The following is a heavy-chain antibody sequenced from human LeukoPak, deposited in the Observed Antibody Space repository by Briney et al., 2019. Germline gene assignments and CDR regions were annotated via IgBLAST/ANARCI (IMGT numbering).Heavy chain of an antibody. CDR1: GGTFSSYT. Sequence: SVKVSCKASGGTFSSYTISWVRQAPGQGLEWMGRIIPILGIANYAQKFQGRVTITADKSTSTAYMELSSLRSEDTAVYYCARGITIFGVVIILGAFDIWGQGTMVTVSS. J-gene: IGHJ3*02. CDR2: IIPILGIA. D-gene: IGHD3-3*01. CDR3: ARGITIFGVVIILGAFDI. V-gene: IGHV1-69*02.